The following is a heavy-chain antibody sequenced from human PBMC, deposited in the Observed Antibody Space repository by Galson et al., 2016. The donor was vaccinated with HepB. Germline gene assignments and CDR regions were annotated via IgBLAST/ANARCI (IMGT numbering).Heavy chain of an antibody. V-gene: IGHV3-74*01. CDR1: GFTFSSYW. CDR3: ASRQRIAARLPEEY. J-gene: IGHJ4*02. CDR2: INSDGSST. D-gene: IGHD6-6*01. Sequence: SLRLSCAASGFTFSSYWMHWVRQAPGKGLVWVSRINSDGSSTSYADSVKGRFTISRNNAKNTLYLQMNSLSAEDTAVYYCASRQRIAARLPEEYWGQGTLVTVSS.